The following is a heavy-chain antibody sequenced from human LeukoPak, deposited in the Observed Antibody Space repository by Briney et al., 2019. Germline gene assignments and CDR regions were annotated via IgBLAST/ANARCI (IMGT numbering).Heavy chain of an antibody. CDR2: IYYSGST. J-gene: IGHJ6*02. CDR1: GGSISSSSYY. D-gene: IGHD1-7*01. CDR3: ARHVVEVWNYAPYGLDV. V-gene: IGHV4-39*01. Sequence: SETLSLTCTVTGGSISSSSYYWGWIRPPPGKGLEWFGSIYYSGSTYYNPSLKSRVTISVDTSKNQFSLKLSSVTAADTAVYYCARHVVEVWNYAPYGLDVWGQGTTVTVSS.